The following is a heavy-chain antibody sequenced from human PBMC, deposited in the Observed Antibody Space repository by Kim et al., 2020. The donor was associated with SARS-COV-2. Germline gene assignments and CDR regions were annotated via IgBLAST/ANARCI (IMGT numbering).Heavy chain of an antibody. Sequence: GGSLRLSCAASTFIFTNYWMNWVRQAPGKGLEWVASVRRSGEERYYVDSVKGRFTISRDNARNSRFLQMDGLTDEDTAVYYCVRCNGVNTCCLPVGAFDGSGEGTTAIV. CDR1: TFIFTNYW. CDR2: VRRSGEER. CDR3: VRCNGVNTCCLPVGAFDG. D-gene: IGHD2-2*01. V-gene: IGHV3-7*01. J-gene: IGHJ3*01.